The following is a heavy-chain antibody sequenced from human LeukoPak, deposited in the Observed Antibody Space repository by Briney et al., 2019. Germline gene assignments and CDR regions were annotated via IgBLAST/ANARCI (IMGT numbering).Heavy chain of an antibody. CDR2: ISSSSSYT. CDR1: GFTFSDYY. D-gene: IGHD1-7*01. V-gene: IGHV3-11*06. CDR3: ARHWLELHYFDY. Sequence: GGSLRLSCAASGFTFSDYYMSWIRQAPGKGLEWVSYISSSSSYTNYADSVKGRFTISRDNAKNSLYLQMNSLRAEDTAVYYCARHWLELHYFDYWGQGTLVTVSS. J-gene: IGHJ4*02.